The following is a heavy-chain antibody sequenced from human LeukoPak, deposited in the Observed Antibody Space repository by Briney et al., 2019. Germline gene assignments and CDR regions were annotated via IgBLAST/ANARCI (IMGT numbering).Heavy chain of an antibody. D-gene: IGHD4-17*01. CDR3: ARDGGYGDYGPNYYYYGMDV. Sequence: PSETLSLTCTVSGVSISSYYWSWIRQPPGKGLEWIGYIYYSGSTNYNPSLKSRVTISVDTSKNQFSLKLSSVTAADTAVYYCARDGGYGDYGPNYYYYGMDVWGQGTTVTVSS. CDR1: GVSISSYY. V-gene: IGHV4-59*01. CDR2: IYYSGST. J-gene: IGHJ6*02.